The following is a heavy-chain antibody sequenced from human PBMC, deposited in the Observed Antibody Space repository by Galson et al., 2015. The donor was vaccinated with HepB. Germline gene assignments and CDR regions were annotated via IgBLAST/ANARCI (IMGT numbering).Heavy chain of an antibody. V-gene: IGHV3-30*18. D-gene: IGHD3-22*01. CDR3: AKAADYYGGSISFLFDY. J-gene: IGHJ4*02. Sequence: SLRLSCAASGFTFSSFGMHWVRQAPGKGLEWVAVISNDGSRNYYTDSVKGRFTISRDNSKKTLFLQMDSLRPEDTAVYYCAKAADYYGGSISFLFDYLGQGTLVTVSS. CDR1: GFTFSSFG. CDR2: ISNDGSRN.